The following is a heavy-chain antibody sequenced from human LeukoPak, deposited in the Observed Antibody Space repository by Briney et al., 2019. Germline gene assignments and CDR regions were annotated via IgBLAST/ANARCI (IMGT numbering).Heavy chain of an antibody. CDR1: GFTFSSYW. CDR3: ARVPSNALFDY. CDR2: IRQDGSEK. Sequence: GGSLRLSCAASGFTFSSYWMSWVRQAPGKGLEWVANIRQDGSEKYYVDSVKGRFTISRDNAKNSLYLQMNSLRAEDTAAYYCARVPSNALFDYWGQGTLVTASS. J-gene: IGHJ4*02. V-gene: IGHV3-7*03. D-gene: IGHD4-11*01.